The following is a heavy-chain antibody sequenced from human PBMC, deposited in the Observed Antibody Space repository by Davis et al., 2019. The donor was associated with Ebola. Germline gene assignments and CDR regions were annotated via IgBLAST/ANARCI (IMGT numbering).Heavy chain of an antibody. V-gene: IGHV4-61*01. J-gene: IGHJ6*02. CDR1: GGSVSSGSYY. Sequence: SGTLSLTCTVSGGSVSSGSYYWSWIRQPPGKGLEWIGYIYYSGSTNYNPSLKSRVTISVDTSKNQFSLKLSSVTAADTAVYYCARDLRLYYYGMDVWGQGTTVTVSS. CDR2: IYYSGST. CDR3: ARDLRLYYYGMDV. D-gene: IGHD4-11*01.